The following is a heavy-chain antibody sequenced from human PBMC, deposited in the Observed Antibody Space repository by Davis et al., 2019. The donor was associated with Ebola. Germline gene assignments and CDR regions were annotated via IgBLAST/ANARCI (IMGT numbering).Heavy chain of an antibody. CDR1: GFTFSSYW. Sequence: HTGGSLRLSCVASGFTFSSYWMFWVRQAPGKGLVWVSRINNDGSGTTYADSVKGRFTISRDNAKNTLYLQMNSLRAEDTAVYYCAKMHYDSSGYYYPPWYWGQGTLVTVSS. CDR3: AKMHYDSSGYYYPPWY. CDR2: INNDGSGT. J-gene: IGHJ4*02. V-gene: IGHV3-74*01. D-gene: IGHD3-22*01.